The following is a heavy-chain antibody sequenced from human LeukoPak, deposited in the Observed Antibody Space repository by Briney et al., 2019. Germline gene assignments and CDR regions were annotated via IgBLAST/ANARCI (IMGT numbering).Heavy chain of an antibody. CDR1: GFTFTSST. Sequence: ASVKVSCKASGFTFTSSTMQWVRQARGQRLEWIGWIVVGSGNTNYAQKFQERVTITRDMSTSTVYMEVSSLRSEDTAVYYCAAGYYYSSGSSYMDVWGKGTTLTICS. CDR3: AAGYYYSSGSSYMDV. V-gene: IGHV1-58*02. D-gene: IGHD3-10*01. J-gene: IGHJ6*03. CDR2: IVVGSGNT.